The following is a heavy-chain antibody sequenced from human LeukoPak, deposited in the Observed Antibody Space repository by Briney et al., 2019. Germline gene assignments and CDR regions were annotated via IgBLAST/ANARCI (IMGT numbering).Heavy chain of an antibody. CDR2: IKHVGSEK. Sequence: GGSLRLSCAASGFTFSTYWMSWVRQAPGEGLEWVANIKHVGSEKYYVDSVKGRFTISRDNARNSLYLQMNSLRAEDTAVYYCGRSGSYYDSSGHYFDYWGQGALITVSS. J-gene: IGHJ4*02. CDR3: GRSGSYYDSSGHYFDY. V-gene: IGHV3-7*01. D-gene: IGHD3-22*01. CDR1: GFTFSTYW.